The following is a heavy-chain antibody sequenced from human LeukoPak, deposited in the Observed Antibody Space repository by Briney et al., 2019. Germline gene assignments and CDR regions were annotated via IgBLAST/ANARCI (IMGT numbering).Heavy chain of an antibody. J-gene: IGHJ6*03. Sequence: SETLSLTCTVSGGSISSSSYYWGWIRQPPGKGLEWIGSIYYSGSTYYNPSLKSRVTISVDTSKNQFSLKLSSVTAADTAVYYCARVMSRSSWSRIYYYYYYYMDVWGKGTTVTVSS. V-gene: IGHV4-39*07. CDR1: GGSISSSSYY. D-gene: IGHD6-13*01. CDR2: IYYSGST. CDR3: ARVMSRSSWSRIYYYYYYYMDV.